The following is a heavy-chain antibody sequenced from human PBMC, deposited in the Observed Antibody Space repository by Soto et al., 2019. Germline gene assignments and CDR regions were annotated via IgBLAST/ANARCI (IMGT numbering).Heavy chain of an antibody. CDR1: GFTFSNAW. V-gene: IGHV3-15*07. D-gene: IGHD3-22*01. J-gene: IGHJ6*02. CDR3: TTDSYDSSGYYYEDSYGMDV. CDR2: IKSKTDGGTT. Sequence: EVQLVESGGGLVKPGRSLRLSCAASGFTFSNAWMNWVRQAPGKGLEWVGRIKSKTDGGTTDYAAPVKGRFTISRDDSKNTLYLQMNSLKTEDTAVYYCTTDSYDSSGYYYEDSYGMDVWGQGTTVTVSS.